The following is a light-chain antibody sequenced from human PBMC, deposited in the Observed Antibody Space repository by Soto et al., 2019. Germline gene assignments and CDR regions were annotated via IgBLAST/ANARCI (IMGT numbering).Light chain of an antibody. CDR3: LQHNSYPWT. Sequence: DIQMTQSPSSLSASVGDRVTITFQASQDISNYLNWYQQKPGKAPKRLIYAASSLQSGVPSRFSGSGSGTEFTLTISSLQPEDFATYYCLQHNSYPWTFGQGTKVDIK. J-gene: IGKJ1*01. CDR1: QDISNY. V-gene: IGKV1-17*01. CDR2: AAS.